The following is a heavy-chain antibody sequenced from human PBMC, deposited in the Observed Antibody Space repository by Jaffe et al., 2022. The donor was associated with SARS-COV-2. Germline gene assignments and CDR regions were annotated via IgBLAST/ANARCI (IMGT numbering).Heavy chain of an antibody. CDR2: INTNTGNP. V-gene: IGHV7-4-1*02. Sequence: QVQLVQSGSELKEPGASVKISCKASGYTFTTYTMTWVRQAPGQGLEWMGWINTNTGNPTYAQGFTGRFVFSLDTSVSTAYLQINSLKAEDTAVYYCALEYFYDGSDYYPNAFDIWGQGTMVTVSS. CDR3: ALEYFYDGSDYYPNAFDI. D-gene: IGHD3-22*01. CDR1: GYTFTTYT. J-gene: IGHJ3*02.